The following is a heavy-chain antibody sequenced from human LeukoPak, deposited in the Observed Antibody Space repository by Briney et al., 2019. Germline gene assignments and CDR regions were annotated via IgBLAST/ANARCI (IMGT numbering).Heavy chain of an antibody. J-gene: IGHJ6*02. Sequence: GWSLRLACPPSGCCVSVEYIAWVRPAAGRGREWVSFIYSDDATYYGDSVKARFTISRDSFKNPVYLQMNSLRDEDTAVYYCGRDRLNGMDVWGRGTTVTVSS. CDR1: GCCVSVEY. CDR2: IYSDDAT. CDR3: GRDRLNGMDV. V-gene: IGHV3-66*01.